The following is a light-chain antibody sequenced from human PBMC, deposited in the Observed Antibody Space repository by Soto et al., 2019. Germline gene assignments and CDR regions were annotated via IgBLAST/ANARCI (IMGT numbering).Light chain of an antibody. V-gene: IGLV1-44*01. CDR2: YNN. CDR3: AAWDDSLYGWV. J-gene: IGLJ3*02. CDR1: SSNIGSNT. Sequence: QSVLTQPPSASETPGQRVTISCSGSSSNIGSNTVNWYQQLPGTAPTLLIYYNNQRPSGVPDRFSGSKSGTSASLAISGLQSEDEAHYYCAAWDDSLYGWVFGRGTKVTVL.